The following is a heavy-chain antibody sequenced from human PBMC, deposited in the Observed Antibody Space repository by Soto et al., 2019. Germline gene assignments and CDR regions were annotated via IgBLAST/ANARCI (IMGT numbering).Heavy chain of an antibody. D-gene: IGHD3-22*01. Sequence: QVQLQESGPGLVKPSETLSLTCTVSGGSISSYYWSWIRQPPGKGLEWIGYIYYSGSTNYNPSLKSRVTISVDTSKNPFSLTLSSVTAADTAVYYCARSGYDSSGYYVTPFYYYYGMDVWGQGTTVTVSS. J-gene: IGHJ6*02. CDR1: GGSISSYY. V-gene: IGHV4-59*01. CDR3: ARSGYDSSGYYVTPFYYYYGMDV. CDR2: IYYSGST.